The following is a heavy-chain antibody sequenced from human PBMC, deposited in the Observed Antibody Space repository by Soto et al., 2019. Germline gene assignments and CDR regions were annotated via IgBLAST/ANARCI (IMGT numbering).Heavy chain of an antibody. D-gene: IGHD3-3*01. CDR2: IYYSGST. CDR1: GGSISSSSYY. V-gene: IGHV4-39*01. J-gene: IGHJ4*02. Sequence: SETLSLTCTVSGGSISSSSYYWGWIRQPPGKGLEWIGSIYYSGSTYYNPSLKSRVTISVDTSKNQFSLKLSSVTAADTAVYYCACFGVVIMGYWGQGTLVSVS. CDR3: ACFGVVIMGY.